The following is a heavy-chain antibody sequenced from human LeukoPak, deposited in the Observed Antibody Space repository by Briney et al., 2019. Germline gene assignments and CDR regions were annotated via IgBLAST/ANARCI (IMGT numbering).Heavy chain of an antibody. CDR3: ARDKDWLLYDY. CDR2: IKPDGSDT. D-gene: IGHD3/OR15-3a*01. Sequence: GGSLRLSCAASGFTFSTYSMHWVRQAPGKGLVWVSHIKPDGSDTTHADSVKGRFTISRDNAKDTLYLQMNSLRAEDTAVYYCARDKDWLLYDYWGPGTLVTVSS. J-gene: IGHJ4*02. CDR1: GFTFSTYS. V-gene: IGHV3-74*01.